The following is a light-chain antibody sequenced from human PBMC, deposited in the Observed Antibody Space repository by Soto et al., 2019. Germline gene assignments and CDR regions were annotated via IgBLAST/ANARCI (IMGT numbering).Light chain of an antibody. CDR1: QSVGSY. J-gene: IGKJ4*01. CDR3: QQRSSWPLT. CDR2: DAF. V-gene: IGKV3-11*01. Sequence: EIVLTQSPATLSLSPGERATLSCRASQSVGSYFAWYQQKPGQAPSLLIYDAFSSATGIPARFSGSGSGTDFTLTISSLEPVDFAVYFCQQRSSWPLTFGGGTMVEIK.